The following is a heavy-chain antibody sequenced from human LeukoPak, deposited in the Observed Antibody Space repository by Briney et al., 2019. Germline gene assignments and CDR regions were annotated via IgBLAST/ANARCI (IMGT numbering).Heavy chain of an antibody. CDR1: GGSISSGGYY. CDR3: ARQAITIFGVVTRPRRGDV. CDR2: IYYSGST. V-gene: IGHV4-31*03. J-gene: IGHJ6*02. D-gene: IGHD3-3*01. Sequence: SETLSLTCTVSGGSISSGGYYWSWIRQHPGKGLEWIGYIYYSGSTYYNPSLKSRVTISVDTSKNQFSLKLSSVTAADTAVYYCARQAITIFGVVTRPRRGDVWGQGTTVTVSS.